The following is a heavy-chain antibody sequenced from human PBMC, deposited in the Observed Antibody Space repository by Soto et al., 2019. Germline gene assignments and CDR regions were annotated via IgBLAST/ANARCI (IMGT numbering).Heavy chain of an antibody. CDR2: INGRSNNK. J-gene: IGHJ4*02. CDR1: GFTFSTYT. D-gene: IGHD1-26*01. CDR3: AREDGIVGGTSAFDY. Sequence: PGGSLRLSCASSGFTFSTYTMNWVRQAPGKGLEWVSSINGRSNNKYYTDSVKGRFTISRDNAKNSLYLQMNRLRAEDTAVYYFAREDGIVGGTSAFDYWGLGTLVTVSS. V-gene: IGHV3-21*01.